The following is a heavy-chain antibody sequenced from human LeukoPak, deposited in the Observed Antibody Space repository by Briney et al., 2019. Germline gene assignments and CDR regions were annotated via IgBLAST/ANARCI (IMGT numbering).Heavy chain of an antibody. D-gene: IGHD6-19*01. CDR1: GFTFSSYA. Sequence: GGSLRLSCAASGFTFSSYAMSWVRQAPGKGLEWVSAISGSGGSTYYADSVKGRLTISRDNSKNTLYLQMNSLRAEDTAVYYCAKKPRQWLVLVYFDYWGQGTLVTVSS. CDR2: ISGSGGST. V-gene: IGHV3-23*01. J-gene: IGHJ4*02. CDR3: AKKPRQWLVLVYFDY.